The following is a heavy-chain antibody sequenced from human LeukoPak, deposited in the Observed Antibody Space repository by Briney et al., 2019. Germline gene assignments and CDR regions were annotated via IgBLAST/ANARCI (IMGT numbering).Heavy chain of an antibody. CDR1: GGSISTYY. V-gene: IGHV3-7*01. J-gene: IGHJ4*02. D-gene: IGHD6-19*01. Sequence: ETLSLTCTVSGGSISTYYWSWVRQAPGKGLEWVANIKQDGGERYYVDSVKGRFTISRDNAKNSLYLQMNSLSAEDTAIYYCAPDIFSLGVTGRLEPDWGQGTLVTVSS. CDR3: APDIFSLGVTGRLEPD. CDR2: IKQDGGER.